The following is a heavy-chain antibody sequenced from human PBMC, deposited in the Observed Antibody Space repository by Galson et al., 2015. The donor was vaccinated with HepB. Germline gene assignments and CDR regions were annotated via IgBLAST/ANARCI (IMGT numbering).Heavy chain of an antibody. CDR3: AKDAGGKTGDAYHFAY. V-gene: IGHV3-30*18. Sequence: SLRLSCAASGFTFSSYGMHWVRQAPGKGLEWVAVISYDGSNKYYADSVKGRFTISRDNSKNTLYLQMNSLRAEDTAVYYCAKDAGGKTGDAYHFAYSGQGTLVPASS. CDR1: GFTFSSYG. D-gene: IGHD1-14*01. J-gene: IGHJ4*02. CDR2: ISYDGSNK.